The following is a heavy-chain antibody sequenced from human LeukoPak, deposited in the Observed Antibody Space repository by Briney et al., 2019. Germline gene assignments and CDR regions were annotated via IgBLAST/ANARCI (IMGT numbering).Heavy chain of an antibody. CDR2: ISSSGSTI. CDR3: ARKPGAVDY. CDR1: GFTLSDYY. Sequence: GGSLRLSCAGSGFTLSDYYMSWIRQAPGKGLEWISYISSSGSTIYYADSAKGRFTISRDNAKNSLYLQMNNLRAEDTAVYYCARKPGAVDYWGQGTLVTVSS. J-gene: IGHJ4*02. D-gene: IGHD3-10*01. V-gene: IGHV3-11*04.